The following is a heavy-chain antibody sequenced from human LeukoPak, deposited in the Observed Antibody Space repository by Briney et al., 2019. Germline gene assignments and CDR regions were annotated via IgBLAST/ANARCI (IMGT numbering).Heavy chain of an antibody. D-gene: IGHD4-17*01. CDR1: GFTFSNYA. V-gene: IGHV3-30*04. CDR2: ISYDGSNK. CDR3: ARARDGDYGYFQH. J-gene: IGHJ1*01. Sequence: PGGSLRLSCAASGFTFSNYAMHWVRQAPGKGLEWVAVISYDGSNKYYADSVKGRFTISRDNSKNTLYLQMNSLRADDTAVYYCARARDGDYGYFQHWGQGTLVTVSS.